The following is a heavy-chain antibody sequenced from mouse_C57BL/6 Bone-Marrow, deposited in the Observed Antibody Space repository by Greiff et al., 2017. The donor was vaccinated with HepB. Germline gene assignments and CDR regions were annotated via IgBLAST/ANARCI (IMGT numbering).Heavy chain of an antibody. CDR3: ARSRVYYGNYVGYFDV. Sequence: QVQLKESGAELVRPGASVKMSCKASGYTFTSYNMHWVKQTPRQGLEWIGAIYPGNGDTSYNQKFKGKATLTVDKSSSTAYMQLSSLTSEDSAVYFCARSRVYYGNYVGYFDVWGTGTTVTVSS. J-gene: IGHJ1*03. V-gene: IGHV1-12*01. CDR2: IYPGNGDT. CDR1: GYTFTSYN. D-gene: IGHD2-1*01.